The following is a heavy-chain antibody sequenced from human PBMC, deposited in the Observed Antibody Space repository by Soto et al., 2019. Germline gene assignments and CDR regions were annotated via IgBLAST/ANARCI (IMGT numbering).Heavy chain of an antibody. CDR3: ARVKRGGLRFLEWLLLNFDY. Sequence: QVQLVQSGAEVKKPGASVKVSCKASGYTFTSYAMHWVRQAPGQRLEWMGWINAGNGNTKYSQKFQGRVTITRDTSARTAYMELSSLRSEDTAVYYCARVKRGGLRFLEWLLLNFDYWGQGTLVTVSS. CDR2: INAGNGNT. J-gene: IGHJ4*02. D-gene: IGHD3-3*01. CDR1: GYTFTSYA. V-gene: IGHV1-3*01.